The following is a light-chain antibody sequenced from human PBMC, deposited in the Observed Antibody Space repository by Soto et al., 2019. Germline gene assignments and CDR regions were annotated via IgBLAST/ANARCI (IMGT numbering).Light chain of an antibody. V-gene: IGLV8-61*01. CDR2: STS. Sequence: QTVVTQEPSFSVSPGGTVTLTCGLSSGSVSTSYYPSWYQQTPGQAPRTLIYSTSTRSSGVPDRFSGSILGNKAALTITGARADDESDYYCVLYMGSGISVFGGGTKVTVL. CDR3: VLYMGSGISV. CDR1: SGSVSTSYY. J-gene: IGLJ3*02.